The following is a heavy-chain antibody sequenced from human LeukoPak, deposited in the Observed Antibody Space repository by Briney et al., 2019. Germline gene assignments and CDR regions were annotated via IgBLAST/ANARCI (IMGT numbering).Heavy chain of an antibody. V-gene: IGHV1-18*01. CDR3: ARERFMDCSGGSCYSGYNYYYYGMDV. CDR1: GYTFTSYG. Sequence: ASVKVSCKASGYTFTSYGISWVRQAPGQGLEWMGWISAYNGNTNYAQKLQGRVTMTTDTSTSTAYMELRSLRSDDTAVYYCARERFMDCSGGSCYSGYNYYYYGMDVWGQGTTVTVSS. D-gene: IGHD2-15*01. J-gene: IGHJ6*02. CDR2: ISAYNGNT.